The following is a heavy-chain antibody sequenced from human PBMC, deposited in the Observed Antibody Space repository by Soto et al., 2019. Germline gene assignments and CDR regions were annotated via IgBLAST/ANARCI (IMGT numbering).Heavy chain of an antibody. J-gene: IGHJ4*02. Sequence: SLRLSCAASGFTFSSYGMHWVRQAPGKGLEWVAVISYDGSNKYYADSVKGRFTISRDNSKNTLYLQMNSLRAEDTAVYYCAASGIAARPQYYFDYWGQGTLVTVSS. CDR2: ISYDGSNK. V-gene: IGHV3-30*03. D-gene: IGHD6-6*01. CDR3: AASGIAARPQYYFDY. CDR1: GFTFSSYG.